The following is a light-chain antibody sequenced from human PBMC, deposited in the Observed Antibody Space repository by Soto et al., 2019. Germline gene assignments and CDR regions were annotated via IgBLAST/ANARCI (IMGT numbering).Light chain of an antibody. V-gene: IGKV3-20*01. CDR2: GAS. CDR1: QRVSSSY. Sequence: EIVLTQSPGTLSLAPGERATLSCRASQRVSSSYLAWYQQKPGQAPRLLIYGASSRATGIPDRFSVSGSGTDFTLTISRLEPEDFAVYYCQKYGSSSFTFGPWTKVYIK. J-gene: IGKJ3*01. CDR3: QKYGSSSFT.